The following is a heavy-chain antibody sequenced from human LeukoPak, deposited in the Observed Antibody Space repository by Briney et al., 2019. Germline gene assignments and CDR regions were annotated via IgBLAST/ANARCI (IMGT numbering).Heavy chain of an antibody. Sequence: SETLSLTCTVSGGSISSSSYYWGWNRQPPGKGLEWIGSIYYSGSTYYNPSLKSRVTISVDTSKNQFSLKLSSVTAADTAVYYCARELGSPYDFWSGYYIYYYYYMDVWGKGTTVTVSS. V-gene: IGHV4-39*07. J-gene: IGHJ6*03. D-gene: IGHD3-3*01. CDR3: ARELGSPYDFWSGYYIYYYYYMDV. CDR2: IYYSGST. CDR1: GGSISSSSYY.